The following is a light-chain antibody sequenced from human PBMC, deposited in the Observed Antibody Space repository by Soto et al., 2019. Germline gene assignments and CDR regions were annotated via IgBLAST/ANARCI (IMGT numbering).Light chain of an antibody. V-gene: IGKV2-28*01. CDR2: VDS. J-gene: IGKJ5*01. CDR1: QPLLQSNGHNY. CDR3: MQTVQIPVT. Sequence: DIVSTQSALSPPVIPVKPASFSCRSRQPLLQSNGHNYVSWYLQKPGQSPQLLIYVDSSRASGVPDRFSASGSGTDFTLKITRVEAEDVGIYYCMQTVQIPVTFGQRTRLEL.